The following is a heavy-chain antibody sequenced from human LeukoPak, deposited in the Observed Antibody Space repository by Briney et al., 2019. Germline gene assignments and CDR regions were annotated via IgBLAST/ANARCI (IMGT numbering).Heavy chain of an antibody. D-gene: IGHD5-24*01. V-gene: IGHV3-48*03. CDR3: ARVEYWLQSFDY. J-gene: IGHJ4*02. CDR2: ISSSGSTI. Sequence: GGSLRLSCAASGFTFSSYEMNWVRQAPGKGLEWVSYISSSGSTIYYADSVKGRFTISRDNAKNSLYLQMNSLRAEDTAVYYCARVEYWLQSFDYWGQGTLVTVSS. CDR1: GFTFSSYE.